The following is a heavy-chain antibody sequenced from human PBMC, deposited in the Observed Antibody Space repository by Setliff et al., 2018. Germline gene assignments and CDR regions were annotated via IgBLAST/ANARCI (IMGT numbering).Heavy chain of an antibody. V-gene: IGHV3-21*01. CDR3: ARLQFYSSGWYRDDY. Sequence: GGSLRLSCAASGFSFSSYSMNWVRQAPGKGLEWVSFISSSSVSIKYADSVKGRFTISRDNAKNSLYLQMNSLRAEDTAVYYCARLQFYSSGWYRDDYWGQGTLVTVSS. J-gene: IGHJ4*02. CDR2: ISSSSVSI. CDR1: GFSFSSYS. D-gene: IGHD6-19*01.